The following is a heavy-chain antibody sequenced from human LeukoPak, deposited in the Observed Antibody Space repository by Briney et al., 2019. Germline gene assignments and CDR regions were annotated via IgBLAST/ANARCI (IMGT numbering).Heavy chain of an antibody. J-gene: IGHJ3*02. Sequence: GGSLRLSCAASGFTFSSYAMSWVRQAPGKGLEWVSGISGSGVTYFADSVKGRFTISRDNSKDTLYLQMNSLRADDTAVYYCAKLANWGPFDAFDIWGQGTMVTVSS. CDR1: GFTFSSYA. D-gene: IGHD7-27*01. V-gene: IGHV3-23*01. CDR3: AKLANWGPFDAFDI. CDR2: ISGSGVT.